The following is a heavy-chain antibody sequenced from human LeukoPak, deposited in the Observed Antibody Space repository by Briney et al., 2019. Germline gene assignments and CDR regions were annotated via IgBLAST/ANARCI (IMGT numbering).Heavy chain of an antibody. CDR3: ARDLYYYDSSGYPL. V-gene: IGHV3-21*01. CDR1: GFTFSSYE. J-gene: IGHJ3*01. CDR2: ISSSSSYI. Sequence: GGSLRLSCAASGFTFSSYEMNWVRQAPGKGLEWVSSISSSSSYIYYADSVKGRFTISRDNAKNSLYLQMNGLRAEDTAVYYCARDLYYYDSSGYPLWGQGTMVTVSS. D-gene: IGHD3-22*01.